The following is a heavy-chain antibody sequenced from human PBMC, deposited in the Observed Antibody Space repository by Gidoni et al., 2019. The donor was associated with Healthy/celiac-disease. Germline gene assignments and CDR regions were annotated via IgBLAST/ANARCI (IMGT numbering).Heavy chain of an antibody. V-gene: IGHV3-30*18. Sequence: QVQLVESGGGVVQPGRSLRLSCAASGFTFSTYGMHWVRQAPGKGLEWVGVISYDGSNKYYADSVKGRFTISRDNSKNTLYLQMNSLRAEDTAVYYCAKDREYQLPGPLDYWGQGTLVTVSS. D-gene: IGHD2-2*01. CDR3: AKDREYQLPGPLDY. CDR1: GFTFSTYG. CDR2: ISYDGSNK. J-gene: IGHJ4*02.